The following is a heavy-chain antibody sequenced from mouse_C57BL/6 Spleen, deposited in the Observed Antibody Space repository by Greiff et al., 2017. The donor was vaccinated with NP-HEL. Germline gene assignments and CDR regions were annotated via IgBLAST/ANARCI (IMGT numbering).Heavy chain of an antibody. CDR2: IYPGDGDT. J-gene: IGHJ3*01. CDR1: GYAFSSSW. Sequence: QVQLQQSGPELVKPGASVKISCKASGYAFSSSWMNWVKQRPGKGLEWIGRIYPGDGDTNYNGKFKGKATLTADKSSSTAYMQLSSLTSEDSAVYFCAPNHQWFAYWGQGTLVTVSA. CDR3: APNHQWFAY. V-gene: IGHV1-82*01.